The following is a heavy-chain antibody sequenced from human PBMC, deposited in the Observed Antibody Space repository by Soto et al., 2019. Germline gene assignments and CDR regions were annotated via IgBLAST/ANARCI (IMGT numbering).Heavy chain of an antibody. CDR3: ARTPLPRFDWLLYPPRAGWFDP. Sequence: ASVKVSCKASGYTFTSYDINWVRQATGQGLEWMGWMNPNSGNTGYAQKFQGRVTMTRNTSISTAYMELSSLRSEDTAVYYCARTPLPRFDWLLYPPRAGWFDPWGQGTLVTVSS. V-gene: IGHV1-8*01. D-gene: IGHD3-9*01. CDR1: GYTFTSYD. J-gene: IGHJ5*02. CDR2: MNPNSGNT.